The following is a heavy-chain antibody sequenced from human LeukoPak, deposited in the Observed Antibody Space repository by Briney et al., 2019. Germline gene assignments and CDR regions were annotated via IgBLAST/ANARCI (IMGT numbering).Heavy chain of an antibody. D-gene: IGHD3-16*01. V-gene: IGHV3-7*01. CDR3: ARGGGSGYFDL. J-gene: IGHJ2*01. CDR1: GFIFSNFW. Sequence: PGGSERLSCTASGFIFSNFWMSWVRQAPGKGLEWVANIKQDGSEKYYVDSVKGRFTISRDNAKNSLYLQMNSLRAEDTAVYYCARGGGSGYFDLWGRGTLVTVSS. CDR2: IKQDGSEK.